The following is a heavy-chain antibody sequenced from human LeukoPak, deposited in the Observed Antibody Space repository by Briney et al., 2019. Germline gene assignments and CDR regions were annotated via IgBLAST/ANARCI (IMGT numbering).Heavy chain of an antibody. CDR1: GFTFDDYA. CDR2: ISWNSGSI. V-gene: IGHV3-9*01. J-gene: IGHJ4*02. CDR3: AKEMGGSYSLGPFDY. Sequence: GGSLRLSCAASGFTFDDYAMHWVRQAPGKGLEWVSGISWNSGSIVYADSVKGRFTISRDNAKNSLYLQMNSLRAEDTALYYCAKEMGGSYSLGPFDYWGQGTLVTVSS. D-gene: IGHD1-26*01.